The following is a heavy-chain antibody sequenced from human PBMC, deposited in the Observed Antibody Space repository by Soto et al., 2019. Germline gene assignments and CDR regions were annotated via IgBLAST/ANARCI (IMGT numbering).Heavy chain of an antibody. V-gene: IGHV1-24*01. J-gene: IGHJ4*01. D-gene: IGHD5-18*01. CDR3: ANGDSRDLLAL. Sequence: GASVKVSCKISGYTLTEISMHWVRQPPGKGLEWMGGLDPEDGETIYAQNFQGRVTVTEDTSTDTAYIELSSLRYDDTAVYYCANGDSRDLLALWAQGPPDPVSS. CDR1: GYTLTEIS. CDR2: LDPEDGET.